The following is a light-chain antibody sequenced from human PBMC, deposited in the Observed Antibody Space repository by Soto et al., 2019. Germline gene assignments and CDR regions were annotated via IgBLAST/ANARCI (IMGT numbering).Light chain of an antibody. CDR3: QQYGGSTRT. J-gene: IGKJ1*01. CDR2: GAS. V-gene: IGKV3-20*01. Sequence: EIVLTQSPGTLSLSPGERATLSCRASQSVSSSYLAWYQQKPGQAPRLLIYGASSRATGIPDRFSGSGSGTDFTLTISRLESEDFAVYYCQQYGGSTRTFGQGTTVEVK. CDR1: QSVSSSY.